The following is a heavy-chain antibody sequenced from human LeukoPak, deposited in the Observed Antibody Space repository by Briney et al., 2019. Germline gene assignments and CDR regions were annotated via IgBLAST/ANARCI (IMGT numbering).Heavy chain of an antibody. Sequence: GGSLRLSCAASGFTFSSYWMSWVRQAPGKGLEWVANIKQDGSEKYYVDSVKGRFTNSRDNARNSLYLQMNSLRAEDTAVYYCARERVEYSSSYYFDYWGQGTLVTVSS. D-gene: IGHD6-6*01. J-gene: IGHJ4*02. CDR1: GFTFSSYW. CDR3: ARERVEYSSSYYFDY. CDR2: IKQDGSEK. V-gene: IGHV3-7*01.